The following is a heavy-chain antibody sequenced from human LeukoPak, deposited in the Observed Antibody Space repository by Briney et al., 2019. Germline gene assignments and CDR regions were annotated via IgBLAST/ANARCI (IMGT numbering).Heavy chain of an antibody. D-gene: IGHD2-2*01. CDR1: GYTFTSYD. Sequence: ASVKVSCKASGYTFTSYDINWVRQATGQGLEWMGWMNPNSGNTGCAQKFQGRVTITRNTSISTAYMELSSLRSKDTAVYYCARGRSIVVVPAAMIGPGNNWFDPWGQGTLVTVSS. CDR2: MNPNSGNT. J-gene: IGHJ5*02. V-gene: IGHV1-8*03. CDR3: ARGRSIVVVPAAMIGPGNNWFDP.